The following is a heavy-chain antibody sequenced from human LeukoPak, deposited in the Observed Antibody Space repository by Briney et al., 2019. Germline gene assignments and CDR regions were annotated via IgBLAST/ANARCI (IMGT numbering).Heavy chain of an antibody. CDR2: ISGSDGTT. CDR1: GFTFSSYA. CDR3: AKDAGYYYDSSGYRNWFDP. J-gene: IGHJ5*02. Sequence: GGSLRLSCAASGFTFSSYAMSWVRQAPGKGLEWVSVISGSDGTTYYADSVKGRFTISRDNSKNTLYLEMNSLRAEDTAVYYCAKDAGYYYDSSGYRNWFDPWGQGTLVTVSS. D-gene: IGHD3-22*01. V-gene: IGHV3-23*01.